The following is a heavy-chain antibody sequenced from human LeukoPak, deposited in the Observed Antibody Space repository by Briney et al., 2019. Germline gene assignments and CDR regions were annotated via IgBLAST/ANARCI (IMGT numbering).Heavy chain of an antibody. CDR1: GGTFSSYA. J-gene: IGHJ4*02. CDR3: AVSYSGGSIFDY. V-gene: IGHV1-69*05. Sequence: SVKVSCKASGGTFSSYAISWVRQAPGQGLEWMGRIIPIFGTANYAQKFQGRVTMTRDTSISIAYMELTSLRSDDTAIYYCAVSYSGGSIFDYWGQGTLVTVSS. D-gene: IGHD6-19*01. CDR2: IIPIFGTA.